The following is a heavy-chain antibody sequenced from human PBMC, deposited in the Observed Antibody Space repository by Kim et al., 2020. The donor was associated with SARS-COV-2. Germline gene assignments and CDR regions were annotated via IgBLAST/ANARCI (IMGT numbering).Heavy chain of an antibody. J-gene: IGHJ3*02. CDR2: INHSGST. Sequence: SETLSLTCAVYGGSFSGYYWSWIRQPPGKGLEWIGEINHSGSTNYNPSLKSRVTISVDTSKNQFSLKLSSVTAADTAVYYCARGGYYGSGSYRRAFDIWG. CDR1: GGSFSGYY. CDR3: ARGGYYGSGSYRRAFDI. V-gene: IGHV4-34*01. D-gene: IGHD3-10*01.